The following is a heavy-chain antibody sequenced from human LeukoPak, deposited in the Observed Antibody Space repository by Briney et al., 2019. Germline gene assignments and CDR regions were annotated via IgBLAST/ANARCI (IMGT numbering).Heavy chain of an antibody. J-gene: IGHJ3*02. V-gene: IGHV1-69*05. CDR2: IFPIFGTA. CDR3: ATPLDIVATIGWGRAFDI. Sequence: EASVKVSCKASGGTFSSYAISWVRQAPGQGLEWMGGIFPIFGTANYAQRFQGRVTITTDESTSTAYMELSSLRSEDTAVYYCATPLDIVATIGWGRAFDIWGQGTMVTVSS. CDR1: GGTFSSYA. D-gene: IGHD5-12*01.